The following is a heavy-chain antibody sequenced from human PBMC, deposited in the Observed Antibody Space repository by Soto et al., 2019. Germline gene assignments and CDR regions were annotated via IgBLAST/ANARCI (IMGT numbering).Heavy chain of an antibody. J-gene: IGHJ6*03. CDR1: GFTFSSYA. D-gene: IGHD3-10*01. Sequence: EVQLSESGGGLVQPGGSLRLSCVASGFTFSSYAMSWARQAPGKGLEWVSSISGSGVSTYYTDSVKGRFTISRDNSKNTMSLQMNSLRAEYSALYYCAKGGLYGSGSYHDYYYYMDVWGKGTTVTVSS. V-gene: IGHV3-23*01. CDR3: AKGGLYGSGSYHDYYYYMDV. CDR2: ISGSGVST.